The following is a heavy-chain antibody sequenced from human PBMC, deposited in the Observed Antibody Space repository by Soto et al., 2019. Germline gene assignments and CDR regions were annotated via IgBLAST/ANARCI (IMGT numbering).Heavy chain of an antibody. CDR2: IIPIFGTA. D-gene: IGHD5-18*01. CDR1: GGTFSSYA. CDR3: ARIQLWTGLYYFDY. Sequence: ASVKVSCKASGGTFSSYAISWVRQAPGQGLEWMGGIIPIFGTANYAQKFQGRVTITADESTSTAYMELSSLRSEDTAVYYCARIQLWTGLYYFDYWGQGTLVTVSS. V-gene: IGHV1-69*13. J-gene: IGHJ4*02.